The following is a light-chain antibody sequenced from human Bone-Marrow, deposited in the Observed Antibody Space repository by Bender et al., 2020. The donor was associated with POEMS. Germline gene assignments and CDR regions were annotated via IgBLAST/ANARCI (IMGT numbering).Light chain of an antibody. V-gene: IGLV3-21*03. CDR3: QVWHSSSDVV. Sequence: SYVLTQPPSLSVAPGKTARIPCGGDNSGRKNVHWYQQKPGQAPVLVVYDDSDRPSGIPERFSGSKSGNTATLTISRVGAGDEADYYCQVWHSSSDVVFGGGTKLTVL. J-gene: IGLJ2*01. CDR1: NSGRKN. CDR2: DDS.